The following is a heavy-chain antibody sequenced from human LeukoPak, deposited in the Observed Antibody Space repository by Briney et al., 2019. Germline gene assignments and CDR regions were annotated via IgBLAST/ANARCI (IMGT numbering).Heavy chain of an antibody. D-gene: IGHD1-26*01. CDR3: ARNALWERELQVSWFDP. J-gene: IGHJ5*02. CDR2: ISAYNGNT. V-gene: IGHV1-18*01. CDR1: VYTFTSYG. Sequence: ASVKVSCKASVYTFTSYGISWVRQAPGQGLEWMGWISAYNGNTNYAQKLQGRVTMTTDTSTSTAYMELRSLRSDDTAVYYCARNALWERELQVSWFDPWGQGTLVTVSS.